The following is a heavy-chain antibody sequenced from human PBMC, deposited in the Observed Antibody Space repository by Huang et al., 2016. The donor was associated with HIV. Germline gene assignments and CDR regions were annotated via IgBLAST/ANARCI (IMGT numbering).Heavy chain of an antibody. CDR2: STHSGST. Sequence: QVQLHQWGAGLLKPSETLSLTCAVYGGSFSGYYWSWIRQPPGKGLEWIGESTHSGSTNDNTSRKSRVTISEETSKNQFSLKLSSVTAADTAVYYCARAPHYGSGSYYYWGQGTLVTVSS. V-gene: IGHV4-34*01. J-gene: IGHJ4*02. CDR1: GGSFSGYY. D-gene: IGHD3-10*01. CDR3: ARAPHYGSGSYYY.